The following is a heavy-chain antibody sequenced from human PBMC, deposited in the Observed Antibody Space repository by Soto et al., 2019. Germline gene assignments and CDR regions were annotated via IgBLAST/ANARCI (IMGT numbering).Heavy chain of an antibody. CDR1: GFTFSSYA. J-gene: IGHJ4*02. D-gene: IGHD2-15*01. CDR2: VSIGGST. CDR3: GKRRGAGGPFAY. Sequence: DVQLLESGGGLVQPEGSLRLSCAASGFTFSSYAMGWVRQGPGKGLEWVAVVSIGGSTHYADSVRGRFTISRDNSKNPLSLQMNILTAEGTAVYFCGKRRGAGGPFAYWGQGALVTVSS. V-gene: IGHV3-23*01.